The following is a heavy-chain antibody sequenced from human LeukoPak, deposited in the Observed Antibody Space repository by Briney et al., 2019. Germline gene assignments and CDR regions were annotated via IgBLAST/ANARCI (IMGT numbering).Heavy chain of an antibody. D-gene: IGHD3-3*01. CDR2: ISYDGSNK. Sequence: SCKVSGYTLTELSMHWVRQAPGKGLEWVAVISYDGSNKYYADSVKGRFTISRDNSKNTLYLQMNSLRAEDTAVSYCARDLTPPPNYDFWSEGFDYWGQGTLVTVSS. V-gene: IGHV3-30-3*01. J-gene: IGHJ4*02. CDR3: ARDLTPPPNYDFWSEGFDY. CDR1: GYTLTELS.